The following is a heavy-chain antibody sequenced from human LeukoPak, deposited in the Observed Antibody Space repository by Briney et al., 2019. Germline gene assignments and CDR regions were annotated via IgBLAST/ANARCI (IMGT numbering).Heavy chain of an antibody. CDR1: GYSISSGFY. CDR3: ARAVGITTALFDY. V-gene: IGHV4-38-2*02. D-gene: IGHD1-26*01. Sequence: KPSETLSLTCTVSGYSISSGFYWGWIRQPPGKGLEWIGSIYHSGSTYYNPALKSRVTISVDTSKNQFSLKLSSVTAADTAVYYCARAVGITTALFDYWGQGTLVTVSS. CDR2: IYHSGST. J-gene: IGHJ4*02.